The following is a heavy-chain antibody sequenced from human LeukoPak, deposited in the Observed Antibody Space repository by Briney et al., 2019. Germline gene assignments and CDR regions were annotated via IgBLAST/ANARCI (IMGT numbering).Heavy chain of an antibody. CDR3: ARDLGDDYDILTGYYDY. Sequence: GGSLRLSCAASGFTFSSYWMSWVRQAPGKGLEWVANIKQDGSEKYYVDSVKGRFTISRDNAKNPLYLQMNSLRAEDTAVYYCARDLGDDYDILTGYYDYWGQGTLVTVSS. D-gene: IGHD3-9*01. CDR1: GFTFSSYW. V-gene: IGHV3-7*01. CDR2: IKQDGSEK. J-gene: IGHJ4*02.